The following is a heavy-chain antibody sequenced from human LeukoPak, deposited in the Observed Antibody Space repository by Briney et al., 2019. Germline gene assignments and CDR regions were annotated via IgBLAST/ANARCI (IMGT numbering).Heavy chain of an antibody. CDR2: IRYDGSNK. D-gene: IGHD5-18*01. V-gene: IGHV3-30*02. CDR1: GFTFSSYG. J-gene: IGHJ4*02. Sequence: GGSLRLSCAASGFTFSSYGMHWVRQAPGKGLEWVAFIRYDGSNKYYADSVKGRFTISRDNSKNTLYLQMTSLRAEDTAVYYCAKERDTAMVTIDYWGQGTLVTVSS. CDR3: AKERDTAMVTIDY.